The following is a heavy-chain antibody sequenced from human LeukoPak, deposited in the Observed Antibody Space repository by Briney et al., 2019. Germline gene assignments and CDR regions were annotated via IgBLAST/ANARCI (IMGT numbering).Heavy chain of an antibody. D-gene: IGHD1-26*01. CDR1: GGSISSSSYY. Sequence: SETLSLTCTVSGGSISSSSYYWGWIRQPPGKGLEWIGSIYYSGTTYYNPSLKSRVTISVDTSKNQFSLTLTSLTAADTAVYYCARGPSLGAHLDYWGQGTLVTVSS. CDR2: IYYSGTT. V-gene: IGHV4-39*01. CDR3: ARGPSLGAHLDY. J-gene: IGHJ4*02.